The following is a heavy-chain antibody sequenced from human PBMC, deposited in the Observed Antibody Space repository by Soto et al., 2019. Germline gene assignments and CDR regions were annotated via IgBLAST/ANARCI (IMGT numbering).Heavy chain of an antibody. J-gene: IGHJ4*02. D-gene: IGHD3-10*01. CDR3: ARGALWFGELAPFDY. CDR2: IPYDGSNK. V-gene: IGHV3-30-3*01. CDR1: GFTFSSYA. Sequence: PGGSLRLSCAASGFTFSSYAMHWVRQAPGKGLEWVAVIPYDGSNKYYADSVKGRFTISRDNSKNTLYLQMNSLRAEDTAVYYCARGALWFGELAPFDYWGQGTLVTVSS.